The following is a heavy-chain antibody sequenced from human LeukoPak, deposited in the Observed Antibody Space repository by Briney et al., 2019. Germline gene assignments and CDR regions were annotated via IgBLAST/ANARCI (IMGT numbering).Heavy chain of an antibody. Sequence: PSETLSLTCTVSGGSISSSSYYWGWIRQPPGQGLEWIGSIYYSGSTYYNPSLKSRVTISVDTSKDQFSLKLSSVTAADTAVYYCARLVWTVVTAANCEFDYWGQGTLVTVSS. CDR2: IYYSGST. CDR1: GGSISSSSYY. CDR3: ARLVWTVVTAANCEFDY. J-gene: IGHJ4*02. D-gene: IGHD2-2*01. V-gene: IGHV4-39*01.